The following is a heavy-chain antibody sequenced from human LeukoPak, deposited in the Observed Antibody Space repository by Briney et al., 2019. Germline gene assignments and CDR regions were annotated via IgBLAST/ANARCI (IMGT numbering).Heavy chain of an antibody. CDR1: GFTFSSYG. CDR3: AREHYYDSSGYFGY. D-gene: IGHD3-22*01. CDR2: IRYDGSNK. J-gene: IGHJ4*02. Sequence: PGGSLRLSCAASGFTFSSYGMHWVRQAPGKGLEWVAFIRYDGSNKYYADSVKGRFTISRDNAKNSLYLQMNSLRAEDTAVYYCAREHYYDSSGYFGYWGQGTLVTVSS. V-gene: IGHV3-30*02.